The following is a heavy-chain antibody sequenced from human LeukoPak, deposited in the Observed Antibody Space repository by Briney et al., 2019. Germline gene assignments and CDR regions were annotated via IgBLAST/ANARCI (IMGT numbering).Heavy chain of an antibody. J-gene: IGHJ1*01. CDR1: GFTFSSYA. CDR2: ISGSGAYT. CDR3: AKYFASGSYYKLPH. D-gene: IGHD3-10*01. V-gene: IGHV3-23*01. Sequence: GGSLRLFCAASGFTFSSYAMSWVRQAPGKGLEWVSTISGSGAYTFYADSVKGRFTISRDNYKNTLYLQVNSLRAEDTAVYYCAKYFASGSYYKLPHWGQGTLVTVSS.